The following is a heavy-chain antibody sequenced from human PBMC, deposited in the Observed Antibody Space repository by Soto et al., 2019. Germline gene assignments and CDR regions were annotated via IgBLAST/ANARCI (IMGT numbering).Heavy chain of an antibody. D-gene: IGHD3-10*01. J-gene: IGHJ5*02. V-gene: IGHV1-69*01. CDR1: GGTFSSYA. CDR2: IIPMYGPA. Sequence: QVPLVQSGAEVKKPGSSVTVSCKASGGTFSSYAIHWVRQAPGQGLEWMGGIIPMYGPAKYAQRFQGRVTITADESTTTVYMELTSLTSHDTAVYYCARVTSMVRGVIDNWFDPWGHGTLVT. CDR3: ARVTSMVRGVIDNWFDP.